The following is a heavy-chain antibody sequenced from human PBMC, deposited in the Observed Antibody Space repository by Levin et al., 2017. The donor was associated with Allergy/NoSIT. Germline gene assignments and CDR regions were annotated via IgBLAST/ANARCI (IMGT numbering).Heavy chain of an antibody. J-gene: IGHJ4*02. Sequence: RSSETLSLTCTVSGGSISSSSYYWGWIRQPPGKGLEWIGSIYYSGSTYYNPSLKSRVTISVDTSKNQFSLKLSSVTAADTAVYYCARRTPSLTMVRGDSLDYWGQGTLVTVSS. CDR3: ARRTPSLTMVRGDSLDY. D-gene: IGHD3-10*01. CDR1: GGSISSSSYY. V-gene: IGHV4-39*01. CDR2: IYYSGST.